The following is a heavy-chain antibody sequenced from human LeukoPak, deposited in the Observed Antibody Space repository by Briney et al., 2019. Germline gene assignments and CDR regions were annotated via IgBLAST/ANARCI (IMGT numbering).Heavy chain of an antibody. Sequence: GESLKISCKGSGYSFTSYWIAWVRQMPGKGLEWMGIIYPADSDTRYNPSFRGQVTISADKSISTASLQWSSLKASDTAMYYCARHTPPYSPSRAFDYWGQGTLVTVSS. D-gene: IGHD3-16*01. CDR2: IYPADSDT. J-gene: IGHJ4*02. V-gene: IGHV5-51*01. CDR1: GYSFTSYW. CDR3: ARHTPPYSPSRAFDY.